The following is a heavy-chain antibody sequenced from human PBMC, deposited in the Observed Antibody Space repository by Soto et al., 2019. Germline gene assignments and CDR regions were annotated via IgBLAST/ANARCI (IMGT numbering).Heavy chain of an antibody. CDR1: GFTFTSYS. J-gene: IGHJ4*02. V-gene: IGHV3-21*06. Sequence: GGSLRRSCAASGFTFTSYSMNWVRQAPGKGLEWVSSISSTTNYIYYGDSMNGRFTISRDNAKNSLYLEMNSLRPEDTAVYYCARESEDLTSNFDYWGQGTLVTVSS. CDR3: ARESEDLTSNFDY. CDR2: ISSTTNYI.